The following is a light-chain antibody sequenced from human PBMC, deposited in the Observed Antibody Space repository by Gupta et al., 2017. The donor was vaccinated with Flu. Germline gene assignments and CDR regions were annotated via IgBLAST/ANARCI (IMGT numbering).Light chain of an antibody. J-gene: IGLJ3*02. CDR3: QSYDSSLSGFWV. Sequence: NIGAGYGINWYQQLPGTAPKLLIYDNNKRPSGVPDRFSASKSGTSASLAITGLQAEDEADYYCQSYDSSLSGFWVFGGGTKLTVL. CDR1: NIGAGYG. CDR2: DNN. V-gene: IGLV1-40*01.